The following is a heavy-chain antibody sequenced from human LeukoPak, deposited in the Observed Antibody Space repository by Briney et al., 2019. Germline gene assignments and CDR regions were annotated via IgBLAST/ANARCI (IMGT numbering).Heavy chain of an antibody. Sequence: NPSETLSLTCTVSGGSISSSSHHWGWIRQSPGKGLEWIASIYYSGSTYYNPSLKSRVTISVDTSKNQFSLKLSSVTAADTAVYYCARNKIVVVVAAIFWFDPWGQGTLVTVSS. CDR3: ARNKIVVVVAAIFWFDP. CDR1: GGSISSSSHH. J-gene: IGHJ5*02. CDR2: IYYSGST. V-gene: IGHV4-39*07. D-gene: IGHD2-15*01.